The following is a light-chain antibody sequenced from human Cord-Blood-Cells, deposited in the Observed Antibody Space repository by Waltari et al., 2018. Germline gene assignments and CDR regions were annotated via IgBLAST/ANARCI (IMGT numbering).Light chain of an antibody. Sequence: DIQMTQSPSSLSASVGDRVTIACRVSQSISSYLNWDQQKPGKAPALLIYAASSLESGVPSRFSGSGSGTGFTLTISSLQPEDFATYYCQQSYSTPWTFRQGTKVEIK. CDR1: QSISSY. J-gene: IGKJ1*01. CDR2: AAS. CDR3: QQSYSTPWT. V-gene: IGKV1-39*01.